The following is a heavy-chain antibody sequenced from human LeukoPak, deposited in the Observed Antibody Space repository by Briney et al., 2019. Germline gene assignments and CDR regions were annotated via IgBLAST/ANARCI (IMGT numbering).Heavy chain of an antibody. CDR2: ISSSSSTT. CDR1: GFTLNSYT. D-gene: IGHD1-26*01. V-gene: IGHV3-48*01. Sequence: PGGSLRLSCAASGFTLNSYTMNWVRQVPGKGLEWVSYISSSSSTTYYADSVKGRFTMSRDYAKRSLYLQMNSLRAEDTAVYYCARERQSVGAVPDPGAFDIWGQGTMVTVSS. J-gene: IGHJ3*02. CDR3: ARERQSVGAVPDPGAFDI.